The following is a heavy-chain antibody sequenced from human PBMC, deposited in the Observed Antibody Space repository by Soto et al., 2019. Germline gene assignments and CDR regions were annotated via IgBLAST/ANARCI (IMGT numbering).Heavy chain of an antibody. CDR3: ARRSSSWYFDY. Sequence: PGGSLRLSCAASGFTFDDYGMSWVRQAPGKGLEWVSVISGSDGSTYYADSVKGRFTISRDNSKNTLNLQMNSLRAEDTAVYYCARRSSSWYFDYWGQGTLVTVSS. V-gene: IGHV3-23*01. D-gene: IGHD6-13*01. CDR2: ISGSDGST. J-gene: IGHJ4*02. CDR1: GFTFDDYG.